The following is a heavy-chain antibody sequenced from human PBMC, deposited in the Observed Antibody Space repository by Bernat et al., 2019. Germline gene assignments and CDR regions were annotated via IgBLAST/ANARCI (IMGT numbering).Heavy chain of an antibody. Sequence: QVHLVESGGGVVQPGRSLRLSCAASGFTFSSSGMHWVRQAPGKGLEWLAVIWYDGSKTYYADSVKGRFTVSRDNSKNTFYLEMNSLRAEDTAVYYCARDRAGQRPGEQQAVRWFDPWGQGTLVTVSP. J-gene: IGHJ5*02. CDR3: ARDRAGQRPGEQQAVRWFDP. CDR1: GFTFSSSG. V-gene: IGHV3-33*01. CDR2: IWYDGSKT. D-gene: IGHD6-13*01.